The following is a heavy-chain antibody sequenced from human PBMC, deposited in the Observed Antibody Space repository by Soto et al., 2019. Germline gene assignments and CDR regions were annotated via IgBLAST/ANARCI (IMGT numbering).Heavy chain of an antibody. J-gene: IGHJ4*02. Sequence: GGSLRLSCAASGFTFSSYSMNWVRQAPGKGLEWVSVIYSGGTTYYADSVKGRFTISRDNAKNSLYLQMNSLRAEDTALYYCARLYSSAWYGPGRYWGQGTLVTVSS. D-gene: IGHD6-19*01. CDR1: GFTFSSYS. CDR3: ARLYSSAWYGPGRY. V-gene: IGHV3-66*01. CDR2: IYSGGTT.